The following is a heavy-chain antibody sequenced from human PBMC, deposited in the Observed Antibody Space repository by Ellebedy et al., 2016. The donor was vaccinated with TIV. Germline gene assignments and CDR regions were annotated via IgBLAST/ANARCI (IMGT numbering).Heavy chain of an antibody. D-gene: IGHD2-2*01. CDR3: AKRGDCSANSCLLRD. V-gene: IGHV3-23*01. CDR2: AGGRDGST. CDR1: GFTFSIHA. J-gene: IGHJ1*01. Sequence: PGGSLRLSCAASGFTFSIHAMGWVRQAPGKGLEWVSSAGGRDGSTFYADSVRGRFTISRDNAKNTLYLQMNSLRAEDTAVYYCAKRGDCSANSCLLRDWGQGTLVTVSS.